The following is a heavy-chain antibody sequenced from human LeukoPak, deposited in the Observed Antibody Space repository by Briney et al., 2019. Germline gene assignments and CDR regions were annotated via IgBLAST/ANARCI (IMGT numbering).Heavy chain of an antibody. V-gene: IGHV3-30-3*01. CDR1: GGTFSSYA. CDR2: ISYDGSNK. J-gene: IGHJ3*02. CDR3: AREASGVVVTATAPIGAFDI. Sequence: SCKASGGTFSSYAMHWVRQAPGKGLEWVAVISYDGSNKYYADSVKGRFTISRDNSKNTLYLQMNSLRAEDTAVYYCAREASGVVVTATAPIGAFDIWGQGTMVTVSS. D-gene: IGHD2-21*02.